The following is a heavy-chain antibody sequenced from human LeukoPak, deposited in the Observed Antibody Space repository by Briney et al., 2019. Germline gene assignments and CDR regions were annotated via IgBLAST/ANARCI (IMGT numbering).Heavy chain of an antibody. CDR3: AKARYFDSFDY. CDR1: GFTFSSYG. J-gene: IGHJ4*02. CDR2: ISGSGGST. D-gene: IGHD3-9*01. Sequence: GGSLRLSCAASGFTFSSYGMSWVRQAPGKGLEWVSAISGSGGSTYYPDSVKGRFTISRDNSKNTLHLQMNILRAEDTAVYYCAKARYFDSFDYWGEGTLVTVSS. V-gene: IGHV3-23*01.